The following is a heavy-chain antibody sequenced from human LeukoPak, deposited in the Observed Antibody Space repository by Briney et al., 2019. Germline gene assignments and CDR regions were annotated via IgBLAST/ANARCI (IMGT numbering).Heavy chain of an antibody. CDR2: ISSSGTTI. V-gene: IGHV3-11*01. Sequence: PGGSLRLSCAASGFTFSDYYMSWIRQAPGKGLEWLSYISSSGTTIYYADSVKGRFTISRDNAKNSLYLQMNSLRAEDTAVYYCARLDTAMALAYYYYYMDVWGKGTTVTVSS. J-gene: IGHJ6*03. CDR1: GFTFSDYY. CDR3: ARLDTAMALAYYYYYMDV. D-gene: IGHD5-18*01.